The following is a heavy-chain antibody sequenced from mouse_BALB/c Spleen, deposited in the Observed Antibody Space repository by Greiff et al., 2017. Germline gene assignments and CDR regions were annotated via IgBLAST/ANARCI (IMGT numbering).Heavy chain of an antibody. Sequence: VQLQQSGAELMKPGASVKISCKATGYTFSSYWIEWVKQRPGHGLEWIGEILPGSGSTNYNEKFKGKATFTADTSSNTAYMQLSSLTSEDSAVYYCARSKYGNYFDYWGQGTTLTVSS. CDR2: ILPGSGST. CDR3: ARSKYGNYFDY. J-gene: IGHJ2*01. V-gene: IGHV1-9*01. D-gene: IGHD2-10*02. CDR1: GYTFSSYW.